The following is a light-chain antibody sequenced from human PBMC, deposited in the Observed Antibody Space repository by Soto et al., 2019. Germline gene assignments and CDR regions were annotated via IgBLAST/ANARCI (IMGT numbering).Light chain of an antibody. CDR3: SSYASTSTAV. CDR1: SSDVGAYNY. V-gene: IGLV2-14*01. Sequence: QSALTQPASVSGSPGQSITISCTGPSSDVGAYNYVSWYQQHPDKAPQLMIYEVNYRPSGVSNRFSGSKSGITASLTMSGLQAEDEAEYYCSSYASTSTAVFGTGTKVTVL. CDR2: EVN. J-gene: IGLJ1*01.